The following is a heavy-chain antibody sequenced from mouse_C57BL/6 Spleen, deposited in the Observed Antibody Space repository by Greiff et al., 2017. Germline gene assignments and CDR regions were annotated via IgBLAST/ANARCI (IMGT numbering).Heavy chain of an antibody. CDR1: GYAFTNYL. CDR3: ARWGTTVVRGFDY. D-gene: IGHD1-1*01. J-gene: IGHJ2*01. Sequence: VQLQQPGAELVRPGTSVKVSCKASGYAFTNYLIEWVKQRPGQGLEWIGVINPGSGGTNYNEKFKGKATLTADKSSSTAYMQLSSLTSEDSAVYVCARWGTTVVRGFDYWGQGTTLTVSS. CDR2: INPGSGGT. V-gene: IGHV1-54*01.